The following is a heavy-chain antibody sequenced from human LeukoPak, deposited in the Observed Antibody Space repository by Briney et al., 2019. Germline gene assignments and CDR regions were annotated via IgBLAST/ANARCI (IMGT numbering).Heavy chain of an antibody. CDR1: GGSISSYY. CDR2: FYYSGST. CDR3: ARIHYYDSSGYYPFFDY. J-gene: IGHJ4*02. V-gene: IGHV4-59*08. Sequence: SETLSLICTVSGGSISSYYWIWIRQPPGKGLEWLGYFYYSGSTNYNPSLKSRVTISVDTSKNQFSLKLSSVTAAGTAVYYCARIHYYDSSGYYPFFDYWGQGTLVTVSS. D-gene: IGHD3-22*01.